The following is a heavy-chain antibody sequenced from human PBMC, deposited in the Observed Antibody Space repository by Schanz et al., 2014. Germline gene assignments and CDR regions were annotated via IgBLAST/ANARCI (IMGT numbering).Heavy chain of an antibody. Sequence: EVQLLESGGGLVQPGRSLRLSCAAPGFTLSSYSMNWVRQAPGKGLEWVARINSVGSNTDYADSVTGRFTISRDNAKNTLYLQMNSLRAEDTAVYYCANNWNLDYWGQGTLVTVSS. CDR3: ANNWNLDY. D-gene: IGHD1-20*01. V-gene: IGHV3-74*02. CDR1: GFTLSSYS. CDR2: INSVGSNT. J-gene: IGHJ4*02.